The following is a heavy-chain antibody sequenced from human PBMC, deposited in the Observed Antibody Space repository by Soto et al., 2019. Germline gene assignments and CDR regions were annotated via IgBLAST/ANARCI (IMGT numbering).Heavy chain of an antibody. J-gene: IGHJ4*02. CDR3: ARGNDYGDYDFDY. CDR2: IYYSGST. D-gene: IGHD4-17*01. Sequence: PSETLSLTCTVSSGSISFYYWSWIRQPPGKGLEWIGYIYYSGSTNYNPSLKSRVTISVDTSKNQFSLKLSSVTAADTAVYYCARGNDYGDYDFDYWGQGTLVTVS. V-gene: IGHV4-59*01. CDR1: SGSISFYY.